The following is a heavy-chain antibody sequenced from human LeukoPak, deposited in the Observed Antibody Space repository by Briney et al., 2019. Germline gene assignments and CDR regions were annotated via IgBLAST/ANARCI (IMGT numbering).Heavy chain of an antibody. D-gene: IGHD5-24*01. CDR1: GFTFSSYS. Sequence: GGSLRLSCAASGFTFSSYSVNWVRQAPGKGLEWVSSISSSSSYIYYADSVKGRFTISRDNAKNSLYLQMNSLRAEDTAVYYCARDRDGYTFDIWGQGTMVTVFS. CDR2: ISSSSSYI. V-gene: IGHV3-21*01. CDR3: ARDRDGYTFDI. J-gene: IGHJ3*02.